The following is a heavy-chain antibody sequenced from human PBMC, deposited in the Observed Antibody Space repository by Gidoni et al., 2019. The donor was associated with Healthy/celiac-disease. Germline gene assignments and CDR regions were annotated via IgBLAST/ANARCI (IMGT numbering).Heavy chain of an antibody. V-gene: IGHV3-30*18. CDR2: ISYDGSNK. J-gene: IGHJ6*02. CDR1: GFTFSSSG. Sequence: QVQLVESGGGVVQPGRPLILSCAASGFTFSSSGMPWGRQAPGKGLEWVAVISYDGSNKYYADSVKGRFTISRDNYKNTLYLQMNSLRAEDTAVYYCAKDRCSSTSCYAGSDYYGMDVWGQGTTVTVSS. D-gene: IGHD2-2*01. CDR3: AKDRCSSTSCYAGSDYYGMDV.